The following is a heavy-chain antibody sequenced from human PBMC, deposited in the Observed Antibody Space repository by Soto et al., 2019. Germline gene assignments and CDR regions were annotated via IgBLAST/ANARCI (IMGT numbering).Heavy chain of an antibody. CDR2: MNPNSGNT. J-gene: IGHJ6*02. CDR1: GYTFTSYD. CDR3: AREGTGTIYYYYYYGMDV. V-gene: IGHV1-8*01. D-gene: IGHD1-1*01. Sequence: QVQLVQSGAEVKKPGASVKVSCKASGYTFTSYDINWVRQATGQGLEWMGWMNPNSGNTGYAQKFQGRVTMTRNTXIXTXXMEVSSLRSEDTAVYYCAREGTGTIYYYYYYGMDVWGQGTTVTVSS.